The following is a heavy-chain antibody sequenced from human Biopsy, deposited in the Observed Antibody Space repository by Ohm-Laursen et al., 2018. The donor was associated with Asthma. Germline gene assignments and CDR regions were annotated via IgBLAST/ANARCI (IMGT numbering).Heavy chain of an antibody. Sequence: RSLRLSCAASGFILSNYHMHWVRQAPGKGLEWVAVIWYDGSIKYYADSVKGRFSISRDNSKNTLYLQMSRLRVEDTAVFYCARAKSGRFYSPVDYWGQGTLVTVSS. V-gene: IGHV3-33*08. CDR3: ARAKSGRFYSPVDY. D-gene: IGHD1-26*01. J-gene: IGHJ4*02. CDR2: IWYDGSIK. CDR1: GFILSNYH.